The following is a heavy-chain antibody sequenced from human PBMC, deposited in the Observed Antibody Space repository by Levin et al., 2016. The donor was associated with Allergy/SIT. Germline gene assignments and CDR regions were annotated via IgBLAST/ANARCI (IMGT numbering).Heavy chain of an antibody. V-gene: IGHV4-31*03. Sequence: SETLSLTCTVSGGSISSGGYYWSWIRQHPGKGLEWIGYIYYSGSTYYNPSLKSRVTISVDTSKNQFSLKLSSVTAADTAVYYCARDRGYSGYDFGYYYGMDVWGQGTTVTVSS. J-gene: IGHJ6*02. CDR1: GGSISSGGYY. CDR2: IYYSGST. D-gene: IGHD5-12*01. CDR3: ARDRGYSGYDFGYYYGMDV.